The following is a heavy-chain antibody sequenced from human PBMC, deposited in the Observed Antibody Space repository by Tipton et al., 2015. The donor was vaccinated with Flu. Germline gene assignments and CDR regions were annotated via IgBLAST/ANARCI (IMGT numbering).Heavy chain of an antibody. CDR1: GYSISSGYY. D-gene: IGHD2-21*02. Sequence: TLSLTCAVSGYSISSGYYWGWIRQPPGKGLEWIGTVGTMSHSGRTYYNPSLKSRVTISVDTSKNHFSLKLSSVTAADTAVYYCASRGDLAYWGQGTLVTVSS. V-gene: IGHV4-38-2*01. J-gene: IGHJ4*02. CDR3: ASRGDLAY. CDR2: VGTMSHSGRT.